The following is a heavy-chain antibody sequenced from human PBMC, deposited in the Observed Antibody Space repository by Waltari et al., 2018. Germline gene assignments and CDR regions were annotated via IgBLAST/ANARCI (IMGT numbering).Heavy chain of an antibody. Sequence: EVKLVESGGGLLQPGGSLRLSCAAAGFTCSHYWRHWVRQPPGKGLVWVSRINPDGSSTSYADSVKGRFTISRDNAKNTLYMQMNSLRAEDTAVYYCTTDLTGYSDYWGQGTLVTVSS. CDR2: INPDGSST. J-gene: IGHJ4*02. CDR1: GFTCSHYW. D-gene: IGHD3-9*01. CDR3: TTDLTGYSDY. V-gene: IGHV3-74*01.